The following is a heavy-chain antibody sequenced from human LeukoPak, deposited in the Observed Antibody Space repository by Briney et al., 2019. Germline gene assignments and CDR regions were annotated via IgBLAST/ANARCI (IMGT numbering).Heavy chain of an antibody. CDR2: ISAYNGNT. Sequence: GASVKVSCKASGYTFTSYAISWVRQAPGQGLEWMGWISAYNGNTNYAQKLQGRVTMTTDTSTSTAYMELRSLRSDDTAVYYCARDTPYYYDSSGYRSRFDYWGQGTLVTVSS. CDR3: ARDTPYYYDSSGYRSRFDY. V-gene: IGHV1-18*01. D-gene: IGHD3-22*01. J-gene: IGHJ4*02. CDR1: GYTFTSYA.